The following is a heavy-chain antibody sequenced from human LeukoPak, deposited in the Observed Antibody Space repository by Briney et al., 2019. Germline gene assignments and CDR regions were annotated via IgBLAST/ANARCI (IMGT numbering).Heavy chain of an antibody. CDR3: ARDIAAAPVVSTPLFDY. Sequence: SETLSLTCAVYGGSFSGYYWSWIRQPPGKGLEWIGEINHSGSTNYNPSLKSRVTISVDTSKNQFSLKLSSVTAADTAVYYCARDIAAAPVVSTPLFDYWGQGTLVTVSS. D-gene: IGHD6-13*01. CDR1: GGSFSGYY. CDR2: INHSGST. J-gene: IGHJ4*02. V-gene: IGHV4-34*01.